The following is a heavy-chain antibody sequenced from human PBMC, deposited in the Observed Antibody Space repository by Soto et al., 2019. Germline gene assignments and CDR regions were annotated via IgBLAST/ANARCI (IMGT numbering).Heavy chain of an antibody. CDR2: ISSSSSSI. CDR3: AREEAFDI. Sequence: EVQLLESGGGLVKPGGSLRLSGAASGFTFSSYGLNWVRQAPGMGLEWVSSISSSSSSIYYAASVKGRFTISRDNAKNSLYLQMNSLRAEDTAVYYCAREEAFDIWGQGTMVTVSS. J-gene: IGHJ3*02. V-gene: IGHV3-21*01. CDR1: GFTFSSYG.